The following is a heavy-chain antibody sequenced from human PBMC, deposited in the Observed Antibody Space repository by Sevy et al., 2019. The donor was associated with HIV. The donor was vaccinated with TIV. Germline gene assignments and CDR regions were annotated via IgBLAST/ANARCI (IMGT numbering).Heavy chain of an antibody. Sequence: SETLSLTCAVYGESFSGYYWSWIRQPPGKGLEWSGEIIHSGSTNYNPSLKSRVTISVDTSKNQFSLKLSSVTAADTAVYYCARGLSEFYYWGQGTLVTVSS. CDR3: ARGLSEFYY. CDR2: IIHSGST. V-gene: IGHV4-34*01. J-gene: IGHJ4*02. CDR1: GESFSGYY.